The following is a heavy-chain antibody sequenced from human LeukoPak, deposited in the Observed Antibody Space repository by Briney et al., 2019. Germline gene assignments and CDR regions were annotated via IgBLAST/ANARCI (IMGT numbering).Heavy chain of an antibody. Sequence: SETLSLTCTVSGGSISTYYWSWIRQPPGRGLEWIGYIYFTGSTHYNPSLQSRVTISVDTSKNQFSLKLTSVTAADTAVYYCARHCASGTCAFDIWGQGTMVTVSS. CDR2: IYFTGST. V-gene: IGHV4-59*08. CDR1: GGSISTYY. CDR3: ARHCASGTCAFDI. J-gene: IGHJ3*02. D-gene: IGHD6-13*01.